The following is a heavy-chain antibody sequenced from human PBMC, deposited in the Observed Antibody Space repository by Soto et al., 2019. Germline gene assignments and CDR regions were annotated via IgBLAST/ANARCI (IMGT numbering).Heavy chain of an antibody. CDR1: GYTFTSYG. J-gene: IGHJ6*02. D-gene: IGHD6-13*01. CDR3: AAAAAGTYGMDV. Sequence: ASVKVSCKASGYTFTSYGISWVRQAPGQGLEWMGWISAYNGNTNYAQKLQGRVTMTTDTSTSTAYMELRSLRSEDTAVYYCAAAAAGTYGMDVWGQGTTVTVSS. V-gene: IGHV1-18*01. CDR2: ISAYNGNT.